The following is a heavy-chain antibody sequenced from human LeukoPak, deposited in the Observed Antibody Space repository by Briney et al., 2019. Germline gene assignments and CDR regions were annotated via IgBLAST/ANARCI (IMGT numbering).Heavy chain of an antibody. CDR1: GGTFSNYA. Sequence: ASVKVSCTASGGTFSNYAISWVRQAPGQGLEWMGGIIPMIGTPIYAQKFQGRVTITADESTSTAYMELSSLRSEDTAVYYCARARVPKYDFWVPGHQRKHYYYGMDVWGQGTTVTVSS. D-gene: IGHD3-3*01. J-gene: IGHJ6*02. CDR3: ARARVPKYDFWVPGHQRKHYYYGMDV. V-gene: IGHV1-69*13. CDR2: IIPMIGTP.